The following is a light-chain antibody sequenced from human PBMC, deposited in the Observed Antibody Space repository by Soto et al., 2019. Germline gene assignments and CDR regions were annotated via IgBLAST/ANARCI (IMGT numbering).Light chain of an antibody. J-gene: IGKJ1*01. CDR2: GAS. CDR3: QQYGVSPRK. CDR1: QSVTSSY. Sequence: EIVLTQSPGTLSLSPGERATLSCRASQSVTSSYFAWYQQRPGQAPRLLIYGASSRATGIPDRFSGSGSGTDFTLTISRLEPEDFAVYYCQQYGVSPRKFGQGTKVDIK. V-gene: IGKV3-20*01.